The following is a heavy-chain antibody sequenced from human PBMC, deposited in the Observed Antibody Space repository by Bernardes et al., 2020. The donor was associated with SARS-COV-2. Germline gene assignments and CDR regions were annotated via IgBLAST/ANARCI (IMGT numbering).Heavy chain of an antibody. CDR1: GFMFTKYN. D-gene: IGHD3-10*01. J-gene: IGHJ4*02. V-gene: IGHV3-21*06. CDR2: ISSSSTYI. Sequence: GESLRLSCAASGFMFTKYNINWVRQAPGKGLEWVSSISSSSTYIYYLDSVKGRFTISRDNAKNSVYLQMDSLMAEDTAVYYCARDSGVEFDYWGQGTLVTVSS. CDR3: ARDSGVEFDY.